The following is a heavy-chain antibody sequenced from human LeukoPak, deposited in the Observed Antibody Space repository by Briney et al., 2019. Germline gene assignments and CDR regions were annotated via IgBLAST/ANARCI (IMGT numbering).Heavy chain of an antibody. V-gene: IGHV1-69*04. J-gene: IGHJ4*02. Sequence: SVKVSCKASGGTXGSYAISWVRQAPGQGLEWMGRIIPILGIANYAQKFQGRVTITADKSTSTAYMELSSLRSEDTAVYYCASGDCSSTSCSYFDYWGQGTLVTVSS. CDR3: ASGDCSSTSCSYFDY. CDR1: GGTXGSYA. D-gene: IGHD2-2*01. CDR2: IIPILGIA.